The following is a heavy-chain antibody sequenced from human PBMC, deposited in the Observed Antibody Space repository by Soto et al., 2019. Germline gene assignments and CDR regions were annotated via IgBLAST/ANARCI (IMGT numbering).Heavy chain of an antibody. CDR2: VNDRWGS. V-gene: IGHV4-59*08. Sequence: PSQTLRHPYTVSGGTISDHYWAWIRLPPRKGLEWIGYVNDRWGSHYNPSLKSRVAISLDTSKSQISLKLSSVTAADTAVYYCARQVKCLSSRCYITYYAMDVWGQGTTVTVSS. J-gene: IGHJ6*02. CDR3: ARQVKCLSSRCYITYYAMDV. D-gene: IGHD2-2*02. CDR1: GGTISDHY.